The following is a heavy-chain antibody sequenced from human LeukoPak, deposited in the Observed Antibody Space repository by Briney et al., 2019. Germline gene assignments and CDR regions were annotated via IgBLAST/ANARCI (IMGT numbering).Heavy chain of an antibody. CDR3: AKISYDSSGYYYLDY. V-gene: IGHV3-23*01. J-gene: IGHJ4*02. Sequence: ESGGSLRLSCAASGFTFSSYAMSWVRQAPGKGLEWVSAISGSGGSTYYADSVKGRFTISRDNSKNTLYLQMNSLRAEDTAVYYCAKISYDSSGYYYLDYWGQGTLVTVSS. D-gene: IGHD3-22*01. CDR2: ISGSGGST. CDR1: GFTFSSYA.